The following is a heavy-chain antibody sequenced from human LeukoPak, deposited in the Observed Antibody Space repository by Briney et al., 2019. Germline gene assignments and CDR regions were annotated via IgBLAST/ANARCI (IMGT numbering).Heavy chain of an antibody. CDR2: INPNSGGT. J-gene: IGHJ3*02. D-gene: IGHD3-3*01. V-gene: IGHV1-2*02. Sequence: ASVKISCKASGYTFTGYYMHWVRQAPGQGLEWMGWINPNSGGTNYAQKFQGRVTMTRDTSISTAYMELSRLRSDDTAVYYCASSSFFHDAFDIWGQGTMVTVSS. CDR3: ASSSFFHDAFDI. CDR1: GYTFTGYY.